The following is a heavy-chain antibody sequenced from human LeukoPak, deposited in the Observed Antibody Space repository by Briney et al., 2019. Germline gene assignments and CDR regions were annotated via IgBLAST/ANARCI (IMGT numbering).Heavy chain of an antibody. J-gene: IGHJ5*02. Sequence: ASETLSLTCTVPGDSMSSSNYCWGWIRQHPGKGLEWIGSIYYSGSTYYNQSLKSRVTMSTDTSKNQFSLKLSTVTAADTAVYYCARHAVEAASRWFDPWGQGTLVTVSS. V-gene: IGHV4-39*01. D-gene: IGHD1-1*01. CDR2: IYYSGST. CDR1: GDSMSSSNYC. CDR3: ARHAVEAASRWFDP.